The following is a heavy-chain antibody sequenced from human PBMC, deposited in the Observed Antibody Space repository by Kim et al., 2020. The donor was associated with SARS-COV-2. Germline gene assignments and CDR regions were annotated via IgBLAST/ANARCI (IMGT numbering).Heavy chain of an antibody. Sequence: GGSLRLSCAASGFTFSSYGMHWVRQAPGKGLEWVAVISYDGSNNYYADSVKGRFTISRDNSKNTLYLQMNSLRAEDTAVYYCARMRCSSTSCYAGPGYDAFDIWGQGTMVTVSS. CDR3: ARMRCSSTSCYAGPGYDAFDI. D-gene: IGHD2-2*01. CDR2: ISYDGSNN. CDR1: GFTFSSYG. J-gene: IGHJ3*02. V-gene: IGHV3-33*05.